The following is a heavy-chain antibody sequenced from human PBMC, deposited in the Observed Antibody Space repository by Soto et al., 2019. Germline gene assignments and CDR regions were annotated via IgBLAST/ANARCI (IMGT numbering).Heavy chain of an antibody. CDR2: IIPIFGTA. CDR1: GGTFSSYA. J-gene: IGHJ4*02. V-gene: IGHV1-69*01. Sequence: QVQLVQSGAAVKKPGSSVKVSCKASGGTFSSYAISWVRQAPGQGLEWMGGIIPIFGTANYAQKFQGRVTITADEPTSRAYREMSRMRSEDTAVYYCALGGRDGYAYRGGVDYWGQGTLVTVSS. D-gene: IGHD5-12*01. CDR3: ALGGRDGYAYRGGVDY.